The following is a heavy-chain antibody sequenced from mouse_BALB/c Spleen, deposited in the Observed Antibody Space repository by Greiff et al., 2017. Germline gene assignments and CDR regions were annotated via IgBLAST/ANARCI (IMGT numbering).Heavy chain of an antibody. D-gene: IGHD1-1*01. Sequence: DVKLVESGGGLVQPGGSRKLSCAASGFTFSSFGMHWVRQAPEKGLEWVAYISSGSSTIYYADTVKGRFTISRDNPKNTLFLQMTSLRSEDTAMYYCARSSLTVVAHYAMDYWGQGTSVTVSS. CDR1: GFTFSSFG. CDR3: ARSSLTVVAHYAMDY. V-gene: IGHV5-17*02. CDR2: ISSGSSTI. J-gene: IGHJ4*01.